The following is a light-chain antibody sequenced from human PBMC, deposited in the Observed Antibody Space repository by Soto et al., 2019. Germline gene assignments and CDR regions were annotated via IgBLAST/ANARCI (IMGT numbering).Light chain of an antibody. Sequence: DIQMTQSPSTLSASVGDRVTITCRASQSISSWLAWYQQKPGKAPKLLIYDASSLESGVPSRFSGSGSGTEFTLTIRSLQPDDFAPYYCQQYNSFLFTFGPGTKVDI. CDR2: DAS. CDR1: QSISSW. CDR3: QQYNSFLFT. J-gene: IGKJ3*01. V-gene: IGKV1-5*01.